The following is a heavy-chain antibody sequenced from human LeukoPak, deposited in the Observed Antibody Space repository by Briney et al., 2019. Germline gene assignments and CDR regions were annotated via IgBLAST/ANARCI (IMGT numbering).Heavy chain of an antibody. D-gene: IGHD1-1*01. CDR1: GGSISSSNYY. CDR3: ARVWKGYFDY. J-gene: IGHJ4*02. V-gene: IGHV3-53*01. CDR2: IYSGGST. Sequence: ETLSLTCTVSGGSISSSNYYWGWVRQAPGKGLEWVSVIYSGGSTYYADSVKGRFTISRDNSKNTLYLQMNSLRAEDTAVYYCARVWKGYFDYWGQGTLVTVSS.